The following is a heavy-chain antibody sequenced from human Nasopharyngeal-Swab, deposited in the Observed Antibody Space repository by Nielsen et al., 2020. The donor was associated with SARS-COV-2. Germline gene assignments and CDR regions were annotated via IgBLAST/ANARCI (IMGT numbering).Heavy chain of an antibody. CDR3: ASDQYYDSSGYYYYGMDV. J-gene: IGHJ6*02. CDR1: GFTFSSYW. Sequence: GESLKISCAASGFTFSSYWMHWVRQAPGKGLVWVSRINSDGSSTSYADSVKGRFTISRDNAKNSLYLQMNSLRAEDTAVYYCASDQYYDSSGYYYYGMDVWGQGTTVTVSS. D-gene: IGHD3-22*01. V-gene: IGHV3-74*01. CDR2: INSDGSST.